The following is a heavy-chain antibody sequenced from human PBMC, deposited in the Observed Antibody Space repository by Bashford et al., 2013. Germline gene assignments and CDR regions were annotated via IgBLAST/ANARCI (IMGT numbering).Heavy chain of an antibody. CDR1: GYTFTSYG. D-gene: IGHD6-19*01. J-gene: IGHJ5*02. Sequence: VASVKVSCKASGYTFTSYGISWVRQAPGQGLEWMGWISAYNGNTNYAQKFQGWVTMTRDTSISTAYMELSRLRSDDTAVYYCARVIPVADGGGFWFDPWGQGTLVTVSS. V-gene: IGHV1-18*01. CDR3: ARVIPVADGGGFWFDP. CDR2: ISAYNGNT.